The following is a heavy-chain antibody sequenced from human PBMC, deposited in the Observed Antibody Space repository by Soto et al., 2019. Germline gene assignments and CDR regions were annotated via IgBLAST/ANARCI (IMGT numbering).Heavy chain of an antibody. J-gene: IGHJ4*02. V-gene: IGHV1-18*01. D-gene: IGHD6-6*01. CDR1: GYTFTNYG. Sequence: ALVKVSCKASGYTFTNYGFSWVRQAPGQGLEWMGWISGYNGNTNYAERLQGRVTMTTDTSTSTAYMELKSLRYDDTAVYYCAREGQLGYWGQGTPVTVSS. CDR2: ISGYNGNT. CDR3: AREGQLGY.